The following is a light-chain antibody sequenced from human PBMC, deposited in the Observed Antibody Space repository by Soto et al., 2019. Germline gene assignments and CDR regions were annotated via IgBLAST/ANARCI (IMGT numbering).Light chain of an antibody. Sequence: QSALTQPTSASGTPGRRVPRSCSASGPYIEVNAINWYQQVPGTDPRLLIYNDLQRPSGVPDRFSGSRSGSSASLVIVGLQSEDEADYYCAAWDHSLQVWVFGGGTKPTVL. CDR2: NDL. CDR1: GPYIEVNA. V-gene: IGLV1-44*01. J-gene: IGLJ3*02. CDR3: AAWDHSLQVWV.